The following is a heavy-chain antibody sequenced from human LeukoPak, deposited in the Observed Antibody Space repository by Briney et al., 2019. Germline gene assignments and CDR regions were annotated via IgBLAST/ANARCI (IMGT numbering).Heavy chain of an antibody. J-gene: IGHJ4*02. CDR1: GYTFTSYY. D-gene: IGHD7-27*01. Sequence: ASVKVSCKASGYTFTSYYMHWVRQAPGQGLEWMGIFNPSGGSTSYAQKFQGRVTMTRDTSTSTVYMELSSLRSEDTAVYYCAREGNWGGFDYWGQGTLVTVSS. CDR2: FNPSGGST. V-gene: IGHV1-46*01. CDR3: AREGNWGGFDY.